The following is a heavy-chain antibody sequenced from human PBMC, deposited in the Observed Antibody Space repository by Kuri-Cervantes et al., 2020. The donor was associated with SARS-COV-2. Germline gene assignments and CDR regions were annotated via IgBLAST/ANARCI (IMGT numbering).Heavy chain of an antibody. D-gene: IGHD3-3*01. Sequence: GESLKISCAASGITFSSSTMSWVRQAPGKGLEWVGFIRSKAYGGTTEYAASVKGRFTISRDDSKSIAYLQMNSLKTEDTAVYYCTSNDFWSGYYFDYWGQGTLVTVSS. CDR1: GITFSSST. V-gene: IGHV3-49*02. J-gene: IGHJ4*02. CDR2: IRSKAYGGTT. CDR3: TSNDFWSGYYFDY.